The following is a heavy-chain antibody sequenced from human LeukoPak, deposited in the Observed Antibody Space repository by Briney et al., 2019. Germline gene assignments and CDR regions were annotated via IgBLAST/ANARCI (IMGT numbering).Heavy chain of an antibody. V-gene: IGHV4-34*01. J-gene: IGHJ3*02. CDR3: ARGNAFDI. CDR1: GGSFSGYY. CDR2: INHSGST. Sequence: SETLSLTCAVYGGSFSGYYWSWIRQPPGKGLEWIGEINHSGSTNYNPSLKSRVTISVDTSKNQFSLKLSSVTAADTAVYYCARGNAFDIWGQGTMVTVSS.